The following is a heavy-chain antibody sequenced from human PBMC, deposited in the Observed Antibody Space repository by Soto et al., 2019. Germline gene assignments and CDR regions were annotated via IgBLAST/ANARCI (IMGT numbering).Heavy chain of an antibody. CDR2: VKQDGSNK. CDR1: GYSISTYW. Sequence: GGSLRLSCAASGYSISTYWMSWVRQAPGKGLEWVANVKQDGSNKYYADSVKGRFTISRDNSKNTLYLQMNSLRAEDTAVYYCARDLGAADHYGMDVWGQGTTVTVSS. V-gene: IGHV3-7*01. CDR3: ARDLGAADHYGMDV. J-gene: IGHJ6*02. D-gene: IGHD6-13*01.